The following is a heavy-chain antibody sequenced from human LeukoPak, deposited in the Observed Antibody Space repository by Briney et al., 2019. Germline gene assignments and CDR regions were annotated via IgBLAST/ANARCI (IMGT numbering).Heavy chain of an antibody. CDR3: ATQRGSYLWGTDFDY. J-gene: IGHJ4*02. V-gene: IGHV1-2*02. CDR2: INPNSGDT. Sequence: ASVKVPCKASGYTFTGYYMHWVRQAPGQGLEWMGWINPNSGDTKYAQKFQGRVTMTRDTSISTAYMELSRLRSDDTAVYYCATQRGSYLWGTDFDYWGQGTLVTVSS. D-gene: IGHD3-16*01. CDR1: GYTFTGYY.